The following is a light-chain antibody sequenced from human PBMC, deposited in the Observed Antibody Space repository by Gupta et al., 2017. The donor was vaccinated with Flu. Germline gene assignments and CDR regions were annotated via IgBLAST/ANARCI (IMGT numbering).Light chain of an antibody. Sequence: QSVLAQPPSASGTPGQRVTISCSGTSSNIGSNFVNWYQQVPGTAPKLLIYGNNQRPSGVPDRFSASKFGTSASLAISGLQSEDEADYYCAAWDDSLNGHYVLGTGTKVTVL. CDR3: AAWDDSLNGHYV. V-gene: IGLV1-44*01. CDR2: GNN. CDR1: SSNIGSNF. J-gene: IGLJ1*01.